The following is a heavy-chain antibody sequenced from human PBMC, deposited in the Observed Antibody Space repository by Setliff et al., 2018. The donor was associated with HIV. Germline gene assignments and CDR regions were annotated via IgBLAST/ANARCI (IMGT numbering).Heavy chain of an antibody. CDR1: GYTFSNYD. CDR2: VNPNSGNT. D-gene: IGHD7-27*01. Sequence: ASVKVSCKASGYTFSNYDIYWVRQATGQGLEWMGWVNPNSGNTGYAQKFQGRVTMTRDPSISTAYMELSRLRSEDTAVYYCARGADYLGIPSYYYYYMDVWGKGTTVTVS. CDR3: ARGADYLGIPSYYYYYMDV. J-gene: IGHJ6*03. V-gene: IGHV1-8*02.